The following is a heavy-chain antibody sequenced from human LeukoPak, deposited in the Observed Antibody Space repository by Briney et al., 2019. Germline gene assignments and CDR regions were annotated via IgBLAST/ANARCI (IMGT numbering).Heavy chain of an antibody. CDR2: IYPTDSDT. J-gene: IGHJ6*02. V-gene: IGHV5-51*01. D-gene: IGHD4-11*01. Sequence: GGSLKISCKASGYTFTNYWIGWVRQMPGKGLEWMGNIYPTDSDTRYSPSFQGQVTISADKSISTAYLQWSSLKASDTAIYYCARLTTVTPAFYHHGLDVWGRGTTVTVSS. CDR1: GYTFTNYW. CDR3: ARLTTVTPAFYHHGLDV.